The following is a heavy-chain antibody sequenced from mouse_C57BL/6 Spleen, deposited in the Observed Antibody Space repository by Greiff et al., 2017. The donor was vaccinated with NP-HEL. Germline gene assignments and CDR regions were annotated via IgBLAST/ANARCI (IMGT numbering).Heavy chain of an antibody. J-gene: IGHJ4*01. D-gene: IGHD1-1*01. CDR1: GFTFSDYG. Sequence: DVKLVESGGGLVKPGGSLKLSCAASGFTFSDYGMHWVRQAPEKGLEWVAYISSGSSTIYYADTVKGRFTISRDNAKNTLFLQMTSLRSEDTAMYYCAREVVADYAMDYWGQGTSVTVSS. CDR2: ISSGSSTI. V-gene: IGHV5-17*01. CDR3: AREVVADYAMDY.